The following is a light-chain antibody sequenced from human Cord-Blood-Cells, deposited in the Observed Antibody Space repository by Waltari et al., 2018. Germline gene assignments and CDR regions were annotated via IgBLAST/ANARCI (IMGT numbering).Light chain of an antibody. Sequence: DIQMTQSPSSLSASVGDRVTITCRASQSISSYLNWYQQKPGKAPKLLIYAASSLQSGVPSMFSCSGSVTDFTLTISSLQPEDFATYYCQQSYNTPYTFGQGTKLEIK. CDR3: QQSYNTPYT. CDR1: QSISSY. J-gene: IGKJ2*01. V-gene: IGKV1-39*01. CDR2: AAS.